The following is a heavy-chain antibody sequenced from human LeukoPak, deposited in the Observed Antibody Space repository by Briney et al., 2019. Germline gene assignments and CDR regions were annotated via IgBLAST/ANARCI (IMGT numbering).Heavy chain of an antibody. J-gene: IGHJ4*02. D-gene: IGHD3-10*01. CDR2: INQTGST. CDR3: ASRNYYGSGSYYTNYFDY. CDR1: GGSFSNYY. V-gene: IGHV4-34*01. Sequence: SETLSLTCAVYGGSFSNYYWSWIRQPPGKGLEWIGEINQTGSTNYNPSLKSRVTISVDTSKNQFSLKLSSVTAADTAVYYCASRNYYGSGSYYTNYFDYWGQGTLVTVSS.